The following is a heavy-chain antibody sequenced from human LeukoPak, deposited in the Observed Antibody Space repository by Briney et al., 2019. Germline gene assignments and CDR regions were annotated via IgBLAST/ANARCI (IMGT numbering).Heavy chain of an antibody. J-gene: IGHJ4*02. CDR2: IVGDGGSA. Sequence: GGSLRLSCAASEFTFSSYVMNWVRQAPGRGLEWVSGIVGDGGSAYYADSVTGRFTIFRDNSKNTLYLQMNSLRDEDTAVYYCAKGVLRYFDWLCLFDYWGQGTLVTVSS. CDR1: EFTFSSYV. V-gene: IGHV3-23*01. D-gene: IGHD3-9*01. CDR3: AKGVLRYFDWLCLFDY.